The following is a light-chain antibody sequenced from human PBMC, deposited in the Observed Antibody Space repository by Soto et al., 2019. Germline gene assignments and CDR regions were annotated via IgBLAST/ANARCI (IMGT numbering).Light chain of an antibody. V-gene: IGLV2-14*03. CDR3: TSYTSSSTLVV. CDR2: DVS. J-gene: IGLJ2*01. Sequence: QSALTQPASVSGSPGQSITISCTGTSSDVGGYNYVSWYQHHPGKAPKLMIYDVSIRPSGVSNRFSASKSGNTASLTISGLQAEDEADYYCTSYTSSSTLVVFGGGTKLT. CDR1: SSDVGGYNY.